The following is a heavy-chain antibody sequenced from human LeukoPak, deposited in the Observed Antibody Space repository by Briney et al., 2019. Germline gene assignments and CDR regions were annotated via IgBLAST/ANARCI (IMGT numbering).Heavy chain of an antibody. CDR2: VHYSGST. Sequence: SETLSLTCTVSGGSISTYYWSWIRQPPGKGLEWIGYVHYSGSTRYSPSLKSRVTISVDMSKNQFSLKLTSVTAADTAVYYCATNGGDYYWYFDLWGRGTLVTVSS. D-gene: IGHD2-21*02. CDR3: ATNGGDYYWYFDL. V-gene: IGHV4-59*01. J-gene: IGHJ2*01. CDR1: GGSISTYY.